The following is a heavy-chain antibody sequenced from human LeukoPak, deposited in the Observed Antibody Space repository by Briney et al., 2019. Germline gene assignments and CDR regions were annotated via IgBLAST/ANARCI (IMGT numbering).Heavy chain of an antibody. CDR3: AKDRSARGYSYGIYNDY. J-gene: IGHJ4*02. CDR1: GFTFNNYN. D-gene: IGHD5-18*01. Sequence: PGGSLRLSCAASGFTFNNYNMNWVRQAPGKGLEWVSSITSSSTYIYYADSVKGRFTISRDNAKNSLYLQMNSLRPEDTAVYYCAKDRSARGYSYGIYNDYWGQGTLVTVSS. CDR2: ITSSSTYI. V-gene: IGHV3-21*01.